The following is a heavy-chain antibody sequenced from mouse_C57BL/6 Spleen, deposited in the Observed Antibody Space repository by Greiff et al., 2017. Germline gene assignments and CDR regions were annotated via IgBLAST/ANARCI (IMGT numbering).Heavy chain of an antibody. J-gene: IGHJ2*01. CDR1: GYTFTDYE. Sequence: VKLMASGAELVRPGASVTLSCKASGYTFTDYEMHWVKQTPVHGLEWIGAIDPETGGTAYNQKFKGKAILTADKSSSTAYMELRSLTSEDSAVYYCTRGNYFDYGGQGTTLTVSS. V-gene: IGHV1-15*01. CDR2: IDPETGGT. CDR3: TRGNYFDY.